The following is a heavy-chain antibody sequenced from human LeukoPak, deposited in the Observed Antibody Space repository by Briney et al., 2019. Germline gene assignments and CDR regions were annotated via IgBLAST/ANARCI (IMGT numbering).Heavy chain of an antibody. CDR2: ISSTSTSM. V-gene: IGHV3-48*02. CDR3: ARVGGESPRWFDP. CDR1: GFTFSDYH. Sequence: GGSLRLSCAASGFTFSDYHINWVRQAPGKGLEWLSYISSTSTSMNYADSVRGRFAISRDNAKNSLYLQMNSLRDEDTAVYYCARVGGESPRWFDPWGQGTLVTVSS. D-gene: IGHD3-10*01. J-gene: IGHJ5*02.